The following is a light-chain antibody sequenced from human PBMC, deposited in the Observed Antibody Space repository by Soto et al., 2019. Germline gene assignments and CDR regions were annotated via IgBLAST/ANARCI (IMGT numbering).Light chain of an antibody. J-gene: IGLJ2*01. V-gene: IGLV2-23*02. Sequence: QSVLTQPASVSGSPGQSITISCTGISSDVGSYNLVSWYQQHPGKAPKLMIYEVSTRPSGVSNRFSGSKSGNTASLTISGLQAEDEAEYSCCSYAGSSHVVFGGGTKLTVL. CDR1: SSDVGSYNL. CDR2: EVS. CDR3: CSYAGSSHVV.